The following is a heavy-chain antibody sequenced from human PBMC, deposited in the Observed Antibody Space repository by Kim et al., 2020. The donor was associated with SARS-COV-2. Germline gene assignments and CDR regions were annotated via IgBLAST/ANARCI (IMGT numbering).Heavy chain of an antibody. J-gene: IGHJ3*02. CDR2: IYYSGST. CDR3: ARQSGEVDAFDI. CDR1: GGSITRSSDY. Sequence: SETLSLTCTVSGGSITRSSDYWGWIRQPPGKGLEWIANIYYSGSTSYNTSLRSRVTISIDTSNKQVSLRLNSMTAADTAVYYCARQSGEVDAFDIWGQGTMVTVSS. V-gene: IGHV4-39*01.